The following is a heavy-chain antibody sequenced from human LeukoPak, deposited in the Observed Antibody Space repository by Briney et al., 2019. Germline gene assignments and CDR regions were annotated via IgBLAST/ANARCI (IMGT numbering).Heavy chain of an antibody. D-gene: IGHD1-26*01. V-gene: IGHV4-4*07. CDR1: GRSMSSYY. J-gene: IGHJ4*02. Sequence: SETLSLTCTVSGRSMSSYYWRRIRQPAGRGLEWIGRIYTSGSTNYNPSLKSRVTISVDKSKNQSPLKLSSVTAAHTAVYYCARDPGSSYFDYWGQGTLVTVS. CDR3: ARDPGSSYFDY. CDR2: IYTSGST.